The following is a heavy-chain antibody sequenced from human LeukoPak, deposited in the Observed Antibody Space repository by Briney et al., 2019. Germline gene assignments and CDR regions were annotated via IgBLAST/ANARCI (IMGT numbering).Heavy chain of an antibody. CDR3: AKDRGIAAAGFDY. J-gene: IGHJ4*02. V-gene: IGHV3-9*01. D-gene: IGHD6-13*01. Sequence: GRSLRPSCAASGFTFDDYAMHWARQAPGKGLEWVSGISWNSGSIGYADSVKGRFTISRDNAKNSLYLQMNSLRAEDTALYYCAKDRGIAAAGFDYWGQGTLVTVSS. CDR1: GFTFDDYA. CDR2: ISWNSGSI.